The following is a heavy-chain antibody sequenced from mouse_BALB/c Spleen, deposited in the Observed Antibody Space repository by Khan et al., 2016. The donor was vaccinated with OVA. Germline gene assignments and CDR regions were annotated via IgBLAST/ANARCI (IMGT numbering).Heavy chain of an antibody. D-gene: IGHD4-1*01. CDR2: IDPANGYT. CDR3: ARDYWDVLGY. Sequence: VQLKESGAELVKPGASVKLSCTASGFNIKDTYMHWVKQRPEQGLEWIGRIDPANGYTKYDPKFQGKATITADTSSNTAYLQLSSLTSEDTAVYYCARDYWDVLGYWGQGTLVTVSA. V-gene: IGHV14-3*02. CDR1: GFNIKDTY. J-gene: IGHJ3*01.